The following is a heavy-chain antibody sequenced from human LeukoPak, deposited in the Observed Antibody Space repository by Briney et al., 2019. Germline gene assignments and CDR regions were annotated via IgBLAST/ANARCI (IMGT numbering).Heavy chain of an antibody. D-gene: IGHD3-10*01. J-gene: IGHJ6*02. CDR2: IFYSGNT. Sequence: SETLSLTCTVSGASISSSGYYWGWIRQPPGKGLEWIASIFYSGNTYYNPSLKSRVTISVDTSKNQFSPKLTSVTAADTAVYYCARHGVHSSYYYGLDVWGQGTTVTVSS. CDR3: ARHGVHSSYYYGLDV. V-gene: IGHV4-39*01. CDR1: GASISSSGYY.